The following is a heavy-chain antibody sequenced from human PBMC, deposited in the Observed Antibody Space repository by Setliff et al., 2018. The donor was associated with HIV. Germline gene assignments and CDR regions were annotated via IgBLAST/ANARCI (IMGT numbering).Heavy chain of an antibody. CDR2: INQDGSAR. CDR1: GFTFSSYW. D-gene: IGHD3-22*01. CDR3: ARDPYDSRALDSSAYGAFDF. V-gene: IGHV3-7*03. J-gene: IGHJ3*01. Sequence: GGSLRLSCAASGFTFSSYWMSWVRQAPGKGLEWVANINQDGSARVYVDSVKGRFTISRDNAKNSLYLQMDNLRAEYTALYYCARDPYDSRALDSSAYGAFDFWGQGTMVTVSS.